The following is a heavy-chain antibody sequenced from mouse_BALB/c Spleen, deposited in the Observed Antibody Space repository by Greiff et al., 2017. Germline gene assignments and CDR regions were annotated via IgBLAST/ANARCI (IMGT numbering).Heavy chain of an antibody. V-gene: IGHV3-2*02. J-gene: IGHJ4*01. Sequence: EVKLQESGPGLVKPSQSLSLTCTVTGYSITSDYAWNWIRQFPGNKLEWMGYISYSGSTSYNPSLKSRISITRDTSKNQFFLQLNSVTTEDTATYYCARSKDYETMDYWGQGTSVTVSS. CDR2: ISYSGST. D-gene: IGHD2-4*01. CDR3: ARSKDYETMDY. CDR1: GYSITSDYA.